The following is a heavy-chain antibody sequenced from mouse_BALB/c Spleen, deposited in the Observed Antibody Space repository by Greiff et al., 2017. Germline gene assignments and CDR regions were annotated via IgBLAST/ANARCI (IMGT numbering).Heavy chain of an antibody. Sequence: EVQRVESGGGLVQPGGSLKLSCAASGFTFSSYGMSWVRQTPDKRLELVATINSNGGSTYYPDSVKGRFTISRDNAKNTLYLQMSSLKSEDTAMYYCARAIYYDYPYAMDYWGQGTSVTVSS. V-gene: IGHV5-6-3*01. CDR1: GFTFSSYG. J-gene: IGHJ4*01. CDR3: ARAIYYDYPYAMDY. D-gene: IGHD2-4*01. CDR2: INSNGGST.